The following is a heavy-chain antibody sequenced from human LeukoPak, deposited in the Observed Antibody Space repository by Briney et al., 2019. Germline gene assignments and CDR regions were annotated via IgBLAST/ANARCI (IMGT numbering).Heavy chain of an antibody. CDR2: IYTSGST. Sequence: PSETLSLTCTVSGGSISSYYWSWIRQPAGKGLEWIGRIYTSGSTNYNPSLKSRVTISVDTSKIHLSLKLSSVTAADTAVYYCARWGSYAFDFWGQGTLVTVSS. D-gene: IGHD3-16*01. CDR3: ARWGSYAFDF. J-gene: IGHJ4*02. V-gene: IGHV4-4*07. CDR1: GGSISSYY.